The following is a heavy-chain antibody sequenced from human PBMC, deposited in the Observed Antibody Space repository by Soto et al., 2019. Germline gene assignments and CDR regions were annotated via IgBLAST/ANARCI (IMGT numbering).Heavy chain of an antibody. Sequence: GGSLRLSCAASGFTFSSYGMHWVRQAPGKGLEWVAVIWYDGSNKYYADSVKGRFTISRDNSKNTLYLQMNSLRAEDTAGYYCARLGGCSGGSCYRPLDNWFDPWGQGTLVTVSS. V-gene: IGHV3-33*01. D-gene: IGHD2-15*01. CDR2: IWYDGSNK. CDR3: ARLGGCSGGSCYRPLDNWFDP. CDR1: GFTFSSYG. J-gene: IGHJ5*02.